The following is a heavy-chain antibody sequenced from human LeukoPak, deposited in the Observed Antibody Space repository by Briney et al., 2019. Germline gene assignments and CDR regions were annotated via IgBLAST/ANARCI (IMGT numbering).Heavy chain of an antibody. V-gene: IGHV3-33*03. J-gene: IGHJ6*03. D-gene: IGHD3-3*01. CDR2: IWYDGSNK. CDR3: AAGGGWDPSFGVVTHIDA. CDR1: GFTFSSYG. Sequence: QPGRSLRLSCAASGFTFSSYGMHWVRQAPGKGLEWVAVIWYDGSNKYYADSVKGRFTTSRDNVKNTLYLQMNSLRVEDTAVYYCAAGGGWDPSFGVVTHIDAWGKGTTVVVS.